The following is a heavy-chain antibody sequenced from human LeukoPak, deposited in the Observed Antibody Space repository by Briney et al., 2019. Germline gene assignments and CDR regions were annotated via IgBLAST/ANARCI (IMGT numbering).Heavy chain of an antibody. CDR3: ARVFSTNYYDNRGWFDP. J-gene: IGHJ5*02. CDR2: IYHSGST. Sequence: SETLSLTCTVSAYSISSGYYWGWIRQPPGKGLEWIGSIYHSGSTYYNPSLKSRVTMSVDTSKNQFSLKLRSVTAADTAVYYCARVFSTNYYDNRGWFDPWGQGTLVTVSS. D-gene: IGHD3-22*01. CDR1: AYSISSGYY. V-gene: IGHV4-38-2*02.